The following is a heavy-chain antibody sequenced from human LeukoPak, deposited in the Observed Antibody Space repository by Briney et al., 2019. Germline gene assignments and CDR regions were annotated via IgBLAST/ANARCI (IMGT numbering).Heavy chain of an antibody. J-gene: IGHJ5*02. CDR1: GYTFTDYY. V-gene: IGHV1-2*02. CDR3: ARDGGWYQLLWWFDP. CDR2: INPNSGGT. Sequence: ASVKVSCKASGYTFTDYYMHWVRQAPGQGLERMGWINPNSGGTNYAQKFQGRVTMTRDTSISTAYMELNRLRSDDTAIYYCARDGGWYQLLWWFDPWGQGTLVTVSS. D-gene: IGHD2-2*01.